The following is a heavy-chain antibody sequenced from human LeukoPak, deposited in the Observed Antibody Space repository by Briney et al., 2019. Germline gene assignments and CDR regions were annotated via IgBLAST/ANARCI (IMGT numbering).Heavy chain of an antibody. J-gene: IGHJ6*04. CDR2: IIPNFGTA. CDR1: GGTFIIYA. V-gene: IGHV1-69*06. D-gene: IGHD3-10*01. Sequence: SVKVSCKASGGTFIIYAISWVRQAPGQGGERRGGIIPNFGTANYTQKFQGRGTITADKSTSTAYMELSSLRSEYTAVYYCARGFVLSKFPNYYYYYGMDVWGKGTTVTVSS. CDR3: ARGFVLSKFPNYYYYYGMDV.